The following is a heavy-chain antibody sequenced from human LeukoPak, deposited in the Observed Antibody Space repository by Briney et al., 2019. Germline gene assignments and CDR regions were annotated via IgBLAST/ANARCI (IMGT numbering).Heavy chain of an antibody. D-gene: IGHD2-2*01. V-gene: IGHV1-24*01. CDR3: ATGRDIVVVPAARDAFDI. CDR2: FDPEDGET. CDR1: GYTFTSYG. Sequence: GASVKVSCKASGYTFTSYGISWVRQAPGKGLEWMGGFDPEDGETIYAQKFQGRVTMTEDTSTDTAYVELSSLRSEDTAVYYCATGRDIVVVPAARDAFDIWGQGTMVTVSS. J-gene: IGHJ3*02.